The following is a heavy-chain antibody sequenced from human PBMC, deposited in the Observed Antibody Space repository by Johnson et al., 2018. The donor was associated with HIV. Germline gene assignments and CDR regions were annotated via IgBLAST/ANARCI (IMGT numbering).Heavy chain of an antibody. CDR1: GFTFSDYY. Sequence: QVQLVESGGGLVNPGGSLRLSCAASGFTFSDYYMSWIRQAPGKGLEWVSYISSSGSTIYYADSVKGRFTISRDNAKNSRYLQMNSLRAEDTAVYYCARDVAATMIVVGGAYDAFDIWGQGTMVTVSS. J-gene: IGHJ3*02. CDR2: ISSSGSTI. D-gene: IGHD3-22*01. V-gene: IGHV3-11*04. CDR3: ARDVAATMIVVGGAYDAFDI.